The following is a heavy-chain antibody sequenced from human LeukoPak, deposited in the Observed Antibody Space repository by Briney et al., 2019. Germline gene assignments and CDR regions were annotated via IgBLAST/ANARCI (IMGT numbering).Heavy chain of an antibody. Sequence: GASVKVSCKASGYTFTGYYMHWVRQAPGQGLEWMGWINPNSGGTNYAQKFQGRVTMTRDTSISTAYMELSRLRSDDTAVYYCAREPPQIAAAGTAGYWGQGTLVTVSS. D-gene: IGHD6-13*01. CDR1: GYTFTGYY. J-gene: IGHJ4*02. V-gene: IGHV1-2*02. CDR2: INPNSGGT. CDR3: AREPPQIAAAGTAGY.